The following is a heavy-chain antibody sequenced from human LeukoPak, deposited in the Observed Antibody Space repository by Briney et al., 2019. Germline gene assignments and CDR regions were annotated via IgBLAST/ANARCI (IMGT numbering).Heavy chain of an antibody. Sequence: PSETLSLTCAVSGGTFSGYYWSWIRQPPGKGLEWIGEINHSGSTNYNPSLKSRVTISVDTSKNQFSLKLSSVTAADTAVYYGARCSWNIVARRTHFDYWGQGTLVTVSS. V-gene: IGHV4-34*01. J-gene: IGHJ4*02. D-gene: IGHD2/OR15-2a*01. CDR2: INHSGST. CDR1: GGTFSGYY. CDR3: ARCSWNIVARRTHFDY.